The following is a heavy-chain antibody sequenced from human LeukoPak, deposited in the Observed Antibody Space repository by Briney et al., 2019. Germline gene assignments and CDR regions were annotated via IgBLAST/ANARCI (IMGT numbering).Heavy chain of an antibody. V-gene: IGHV1-18*01. D-gene: IGHD4-17*01. CDR1: GYTFTSYG. J-gene: IGHJ2*01. Sequence: ASVKVSCKASGYTFTSYGISWVRQAPGQGLEWMGWISAYNGNTNYAQKLQGRVTMTTDTSTSTAYMELRSLRSDDTAVYYCARNLYGDSRRTSYWYFDLWGRGTLVTVSS. CDR3: ARNLYGDSRRTSYWYFDL. CDR2: ISAYNGNT.